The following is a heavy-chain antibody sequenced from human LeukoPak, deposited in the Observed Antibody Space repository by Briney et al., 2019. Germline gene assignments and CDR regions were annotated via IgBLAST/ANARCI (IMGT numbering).Heavy chain of an antibody. CDR3: ARLGRYYYDSRVDY. Sequence: SETLSLTCTVSGGSISSYYGTWIRQPPGKGLEWIGYIYYSGSTNYNPSLKSRVTISVDTSKNQFFLKLSSVTAADTAVYYCARLGRYYYDSRVDYWGQGTLVTVSS. CDR1: GGSISSYY. D-gene: IGHD3-22*01. V-gene: IGHV4-59*01. J-gene: IGHJ4*02. CDR2: IYYSGST.